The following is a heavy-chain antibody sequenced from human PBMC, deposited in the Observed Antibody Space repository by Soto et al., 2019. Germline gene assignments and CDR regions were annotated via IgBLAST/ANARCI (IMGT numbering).Heavy chain of an antibody. D-gene: IGHD3-3*02. J-gene: IGHJ4*02. CDR3: AAVARGGASVHF. CDR2: IFSDGNT. Sequence: GGSLRLSCAASGFTVSTNYMNWVRQAPGKGLEWVSVIFSDGNTYYADSVKGRFTISRDNSKNTVYFQMNSLRAEDTAVYFCAAVARGGASVHFWGQGTLVTVSS. CDR1: GFTVSTNY. V-gene: IGHV3-66*01.